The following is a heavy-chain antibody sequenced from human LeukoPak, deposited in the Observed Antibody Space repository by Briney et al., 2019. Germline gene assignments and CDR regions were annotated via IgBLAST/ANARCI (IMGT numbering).Heavy chain of an antibody. CDR1: GGTFISYA. CDR2: IIPIFGTA. V-gene: IGHV1-69*13. J-gene: IGHJ5*02. CDR3: AREPYKIVRDVTGYECDP. D-gene: IGHD1-14*01. Sequence: ASVKVSCKASGGTFISYAISGVRQAPGQGLEWMGRIIPIFGTANYAQKFQGRVTITADDCTSTAYMELSSLRSEDTAVYDSAREPYKIVRDVTGYECDPRGQRKLFTVSS.